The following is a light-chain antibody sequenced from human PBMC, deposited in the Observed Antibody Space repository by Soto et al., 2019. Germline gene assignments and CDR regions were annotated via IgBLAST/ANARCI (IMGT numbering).Light chain of an antibody. CDR1: QGISSA. CDR2: DAS. CDR3: QQFNSYVYT. Sequence: AIQLTQSPSSLSASVGDRVTITCRASQGISSALAWYQQKPGKAPKLLIYDASILESGVPSRFSGSGSGTDFTLTISSLQPEDFATYYCQQFNSYVYTFGQGTKLEIK. J-gene: IGKJ2*01. V-gene: IGKV1-13*02.